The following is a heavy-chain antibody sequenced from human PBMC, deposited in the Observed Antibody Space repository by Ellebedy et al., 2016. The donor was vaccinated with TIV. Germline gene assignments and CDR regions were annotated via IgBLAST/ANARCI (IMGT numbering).Heavy chain of an antibody. CDR1: GGSFSGYY. D-gene: IGHD3-10*01. CDR3: ARLLITMVYGMDV. J-gene: IGHJ6*02. CDR2: INPSGST. V-gene: IGHV4-34*01. Sequence: MPSETLSLTCAVYGGSFSGYYWSWIRQPPGKGLEWIAEINPSGSTNYNPSLKSRVIISVDTSKNQFSLKLSSVTAADTAVYYCARLLITMVYGMDVWGQGTTVTVSS.